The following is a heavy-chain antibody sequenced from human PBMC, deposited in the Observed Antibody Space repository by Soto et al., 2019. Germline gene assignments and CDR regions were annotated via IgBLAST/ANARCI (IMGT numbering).Heavy chain of an antibody. J-gene: IGHJ6*02. V-gene: IGHV1-3*01. CDR1: GYTFTSYA. CDR3: ARDRYSSGWYSYYGMDV. Sequence: ASVKVSCKASGYTFTSYAIHWVRQAPGQRLEWMGWINAGNGNTKYSQKFQGRVTITRDTSASTAYMELSSLRSEDTAVYYCARDRYSSGWYSYYGMDVWGQGTTVTVSS. CDR2: INAGNGNT. D-gene: IGHD6-19*01.